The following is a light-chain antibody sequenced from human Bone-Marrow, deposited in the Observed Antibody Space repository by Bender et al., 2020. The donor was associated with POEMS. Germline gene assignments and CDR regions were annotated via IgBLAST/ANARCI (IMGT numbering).Light chain of an antibody. Sequence: QSVLTQPPSVSGAPGQRVTISCTGSSSNIGAGYEVHWYQQLPGTAPKLLIQDNTNRPSGVPARFSASKSGASASLTISGRQAEDEATYYCSSYAAYNDFVVFGGGTKLSVL. CDR3: SSYAAYNDFVV. CDR2: DNT. CDR1: SSNIGAGYE. V-gene: IGLV1-40*01. J-gene: IGLJ2*01.